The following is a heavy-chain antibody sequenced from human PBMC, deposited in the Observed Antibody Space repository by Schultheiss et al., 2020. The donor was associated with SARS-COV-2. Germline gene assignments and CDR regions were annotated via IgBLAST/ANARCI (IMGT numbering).Heavy chain of an antibody. CDR2: ISSSGSTI. Sequence: GGSLRLSCAASGFTFSSYGMHWVRQAPGKGLEWVSYISSSGSTIYYADSVKGRFTISRDNSKNTLYLQMNSLRAEDTAVYYCAKGGVVGAQGDDAFDIWGQGTMVTVSS. J-gene: IGHJ3*02. CDR1: GFTFSSYG. D-gene: IGHD1-26*01. V-gene: IGHV3-48*01. CDR3: AKGGVVGAQGDDAFDI.